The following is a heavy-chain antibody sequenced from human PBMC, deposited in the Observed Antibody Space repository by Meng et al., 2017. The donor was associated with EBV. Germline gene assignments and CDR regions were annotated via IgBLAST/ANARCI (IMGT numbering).Heavy chain of an antibody. J-gene: IGHJ4*02. CDR3: ASESGRGYTPDY. Sequence: QVQLVQSAAEVKKPGSSVKVSCKTSGGPFRNYAICRVRQAPGQGLEWLGGFLPTLGAPNYAQKFHGRVTITADESTSKHYMDLSSLRSEDTAVYYCASESGRGYTPDYWGQGTLVTVS. D-gene: IGHD3-10*01. V-gene: IGHV1-69*01. CDR1: GGPFRNYA. CDR2: FLPTLGAP.